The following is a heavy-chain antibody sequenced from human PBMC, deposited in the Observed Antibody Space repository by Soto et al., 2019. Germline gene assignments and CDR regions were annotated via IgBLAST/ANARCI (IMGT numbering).Heavy chain of an antibody. CDR2: ISSRGSTI. Sequence: QVQLVESGGGLVKPGGSLRLSCAASGFTFSDYYMSWIRQAPGKGLEWVSYISSRGSTIYYADSVKGRFTISRDNAKNSLYLQMNSLRAEDTAVYYCARDRGGYYYDSSGYPHPDPTLDYWGQGTLVTVSS. J-gene: IGHJ4*02. V-gene: IGHV3-11*01. CDR1: GFTFSDYY. D-gene: IGHD3-22*01. CDR3: ARDRGGYYYDSSGYPHPDPTLDY.